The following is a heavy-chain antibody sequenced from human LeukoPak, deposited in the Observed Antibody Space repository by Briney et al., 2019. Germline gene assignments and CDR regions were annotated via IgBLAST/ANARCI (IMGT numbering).Heavy chain of an antibody. D-gene: IGHD3-22*01. V-gene: IGHV4-59*01. CDR3: AREKTEYYYDRKIGFDI. Sequence: PSETLSLTCTVSGGSISSYYLSWIRQPPGKGLEWIGYIYYSGSTNYNPSLKSRVTISVDTSKNQFSLKLSSVTAADTAVYYCAREKTEYYYDRKIGFDIWGQGTMVTVSS. CDR1: GGSISSYY. J-gene: IGHJ3*02. CDR2: IYYSGST.